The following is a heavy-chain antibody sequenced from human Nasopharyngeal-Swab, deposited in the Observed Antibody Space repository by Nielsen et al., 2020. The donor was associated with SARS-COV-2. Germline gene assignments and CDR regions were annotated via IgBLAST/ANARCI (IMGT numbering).Heavy chain of an antibody. D-gene: IGHD3-3*01. Sequence: PGKGLEWIGSIYYSGSTYYNPSLKSRVTISVDTSKNQFSLKLGSVTAADTAVYYCARYGERITIFGVVIKEAFDIWGQGTMVTVSS. CDR3: ARYGERITIFGVVIKEAFDI. CDR2: IYYSGST. J-gene: IGHJ3*02. V-gene: IGHV4-39*01.